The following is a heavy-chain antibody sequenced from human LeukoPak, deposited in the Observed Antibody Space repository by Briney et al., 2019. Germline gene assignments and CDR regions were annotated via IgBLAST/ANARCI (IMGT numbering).Heavy chain of an antibody. D-gene: IGHD3-9*01. CDR3: ARPVLRYFDWQNFFDY. J-gene: IGHJ4*02. CDR1: GFTFTGYY. Sequence: GGSLRLSCAASGFTFTGYYIHWVRQAPGQGLEWMGWINPNSGDTNYAQRFQGRVTMTADTSISTVYMELSSLRSDDTAVYFCARPVLRYFDWQNFFDYWGQGTQVTVSS. CDR2: INPNSGDT. V-gene: IGHV1-2*02.